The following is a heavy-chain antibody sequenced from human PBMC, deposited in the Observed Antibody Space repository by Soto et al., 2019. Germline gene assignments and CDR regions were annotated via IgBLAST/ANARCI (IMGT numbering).Heavy chain of an antibody. CDR1: GYTFTSYA. V-gene: IGHV1-3*01. CDR2: FNAGNGNT. Sequence: QVQLVQSGAEVKKPGASVKVSCKASGYTFTSYAMHWVRQAPGQRFEWMGWFNAGNGNTKYSQKLQGRVTITRDTSASTAYMELSSLRSEDTAEYYCARGGRNCSGGSCYFYYYMDVWGKGTTGTVSS. D-gene: IGHD2-15*01. J-gene: IGHJ6*03. CDR3: ARGGRNCSGGSCYFYYYMDV.